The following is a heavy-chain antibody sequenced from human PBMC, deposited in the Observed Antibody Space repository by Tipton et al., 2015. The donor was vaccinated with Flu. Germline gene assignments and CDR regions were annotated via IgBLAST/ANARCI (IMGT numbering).Heavy chain of an antibody. CDR3: ARDYGGHIYY. Sequence: TLSLTCTVSGGSISSSSYYWGWIRQPPGKGLEWIGEINHSGSTNYNPPLKSRVTISVDTSKNQFSLKLSSVTAADTAVYYCARDYGGHIYYWGQGTLVTVSS. CDR2: INHSGST. V-gene: IGHV4-39*07. CDR1: GGSISSSSYY. D-gene: IGHD2-21*01. J-gene: IGHJ4*02.